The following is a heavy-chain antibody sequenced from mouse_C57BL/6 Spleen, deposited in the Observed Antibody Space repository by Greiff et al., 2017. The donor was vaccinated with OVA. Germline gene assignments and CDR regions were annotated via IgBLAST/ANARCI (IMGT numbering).Heavy chain of an antibody. CDR3: ARSGYYGSSLYWYFDV. D-gene: IGHD1-1*01. CDR1: GYSFTSYY. CDR2: IYPGSGNT. Sequence: QVHVKQSGPELVKPGASVKISCKASGYSFTSYYIHWVKQRPGQGLEWIGWIYPGSGNTKYNEKFKGKATLTADTSSSTAYMQLSSLTSEDSAVYYCARSGYYGSSLYWYFDVWGTGTTVTVSS. V-gene: IGHV1-66*01. J-gene: IGHJ1*03.